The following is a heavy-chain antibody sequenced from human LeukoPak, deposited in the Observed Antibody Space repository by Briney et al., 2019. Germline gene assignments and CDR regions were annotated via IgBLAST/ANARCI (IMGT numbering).Heavy chain of an antibody. V-gene: IGHV1-69*06. CDR2: IIPIFGTA. CDR3: ARDDYGDLRAGIDY. J-gene: IGHJ4*02. CDR1: GYTFTSYS. D-gene: IGHD4-17*01. Sequence: SVKVSCKASGYTFTSYSISWVRQAPGQGLEWMGGIIPIFGTANYAQKFQGRVTITADKSTSTAYMELSSLRSEDTAVYYCARDDYGDLRAGIDYWGQGTLVTVSS.